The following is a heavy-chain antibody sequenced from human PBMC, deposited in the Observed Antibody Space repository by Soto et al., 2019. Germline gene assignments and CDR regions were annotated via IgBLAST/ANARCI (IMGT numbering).Heavy chain of an antibody. D-gene: IGHD3-16*01. J-gene: IGHJ6*02. CDR2: IFYTGIT. CDR1: GDSISSYY. V-gene: IGHV4-59*01. Sequence: PSETLSLTCTVSGDSISSYYWSWIRQPPGKGLEWIGYIFYTGITNYNPSFKSRVTTSVDTSKNYFSLNLSSVTAADTAVYFCAREGVPTHGLDVWGQGTTVTVSS. CDR3: AREGVPTHGLDV.